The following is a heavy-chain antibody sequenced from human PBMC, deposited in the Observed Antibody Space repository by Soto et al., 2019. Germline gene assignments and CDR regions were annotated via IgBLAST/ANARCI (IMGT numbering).Heavy chain of an antibody. D-gene: IGHD2-15*01. V-gene: IGHV1-3*01. CDR2: INAGDGST. J-gene: IGHJ4*02. CDR1: GYTFTSYA. CDR3: ATTKCSSHYCDY. Sequence: ASVKVSCKASGYTFTSYALHWLRQAPGQGLEWMGWINAGDGSTKYSEHFQGRVTITLDTSATTVFVELTGLKSEDTAIYYCATTKCSSHYCDYWGQGSLVTLSS.